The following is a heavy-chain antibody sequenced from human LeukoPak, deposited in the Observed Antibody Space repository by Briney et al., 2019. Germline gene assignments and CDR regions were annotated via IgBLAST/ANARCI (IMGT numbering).Heavy chain of an antibody. CDR1: GFTFSSYA. D-gene: IGHD3-16*02. J-gene: IGHJ4*02. V-gene: IGHV3-23*01. CDR3: AKTGGDYVWGSYRSDYYFDY. Sequence: PGGSLRLSCAASGFTFSSYAMSWVRQAPGKGPEWVSAISGSGGSTYYADSVKGRFTISRDNSKNTLYLQMNSLRAEDTAVYYCAKTGGDYVWGSYRSDYYFDYWGQGTLVTVSS. CDR2: ISGSGGST.